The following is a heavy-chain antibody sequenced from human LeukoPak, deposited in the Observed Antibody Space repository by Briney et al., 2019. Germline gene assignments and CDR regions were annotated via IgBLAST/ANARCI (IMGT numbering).Heavy chain of an antibody. CDR1: GFTFSSYT. V-gene: IGHV3-23*01. D-gene: IGHD6-13*01. Sequence: GGSLRLSCAASGFTFSSYTMSWVRQAPGKGLEWVSTITTSDGNTYYADSVKGRFTISRDNSKNTLYLQMNSLRAEDTAVYYCAKDKRYSTPYYFDYWGQGTLVTVSS. J-gene: IGHJ4*02. CDR2: ITTSDGNT. CDR3: AKDKRYSTPYYFDY.